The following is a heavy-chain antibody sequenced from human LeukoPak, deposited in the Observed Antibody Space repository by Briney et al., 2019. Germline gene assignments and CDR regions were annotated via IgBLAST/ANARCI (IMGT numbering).Heavy chain of an antibody. CDR3: ARGLNDHGGNGVY. CDR2: ISGSSSYI. Sequence: GGPLRLSCAASGFTFSSYSMNWVRQAPGKGLEWVSSISGSSSYIYYADSVKGRFTISRDNAKNSLYLQMNSLRAEDTAVYYCARGLNDHGGNGVYWGQGTLVTVSS. CDR1: GFTFSSYS. V-gene: IGHV3-21*01. J-gene: IGHJ4*02. D-gene: IGHD4-23*01.